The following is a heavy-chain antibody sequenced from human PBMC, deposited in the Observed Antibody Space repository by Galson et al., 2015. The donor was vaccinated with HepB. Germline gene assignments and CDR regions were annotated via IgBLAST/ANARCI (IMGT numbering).Heavy chain of an antibody. V-gene: IGHV3-30*18. CDR3: AKEGSPCSYYSGMDV. CDR1: GFIFRNYG. D-gene: IGHD3-10*02. CDR2: ISHDGSDQ. Sequence: SLRLSCAASGFIFRNYGIHWVRQAPGKGLEWVALISHDGSDQYYVDSVEGRFTISRDNSKNTLYLQINSLTAEDAAVYYCAKEGSPCSYYSGMDVWGQGTTVTVSS. J-gene: IGHJ6*02.